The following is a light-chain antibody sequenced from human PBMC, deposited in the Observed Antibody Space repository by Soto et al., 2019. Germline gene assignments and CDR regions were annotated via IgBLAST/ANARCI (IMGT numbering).Light chain of an antibody. CDR3: SSYTSSSTPLYV. Sequence: QSALTQPASVSGSPGQSITIPCTGTSSDVGGYNYVSWYQQQPGKAPKLMIYDVSNRPSGVSNRFSGSKSGNTASLTISGLQAEDEADYYCSSYTSSSTPLYVFGTGTKVTVL. CDR1: SSDVGGYNY. CDR2: DVS. J-gene: IGLJ1*01. V-gene: IGLV2-14*01.